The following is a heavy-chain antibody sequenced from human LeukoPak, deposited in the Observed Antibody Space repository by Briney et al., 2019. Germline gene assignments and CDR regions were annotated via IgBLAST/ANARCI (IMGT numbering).Heavy chain of an antibody. V-gene: IGHV3-23*01. CDR3: AKATAATTYFDY. CDR2: ISSGGSTI. CDR1: GFTFSSYA. J-gene: IGHJ4*02. D-gene: IGHD6-25*01. Sequence: GGSLRLSCAASGFTFSSYAMSWVRQAPGKGLEWVSAISSGGSTIFYGDSVKGRFAVSRDNSVNTLYLQLSSLRAEDTAVYYCAKATAATTYFDYWGQGTLVTVSS.